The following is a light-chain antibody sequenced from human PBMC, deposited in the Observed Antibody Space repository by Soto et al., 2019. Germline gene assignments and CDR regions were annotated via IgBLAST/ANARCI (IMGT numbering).Light chain of an antibody. Sequence: EIVLTQSPGTLSLSPGERATLSCRAIQSVSSSYLAWYQQKTGQAPRLLIYGASSRATGIPDRFSGSGSGTDFTLTISRLEPEDFAVYYCQQYGSSPMYTFGQGTKLEIK. CDR2: GAS. V-gene: IGKV3-20*01. CDR1: QSVSSSY. J-gene: IGKJ2*01. CDR3: QQYGSSPMYT.